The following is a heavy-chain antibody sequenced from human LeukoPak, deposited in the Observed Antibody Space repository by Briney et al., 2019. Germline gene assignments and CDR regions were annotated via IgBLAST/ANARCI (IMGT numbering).Heavy chain of an antibody. V-gene: IGHV4-59*11. J-gene: IGHJ2*01. D-gene: IGHD6-19*01. CDR3: ARVGYSSGWSHFDL. CDR1: GGSISSHS. CDR2: IFYSGST. Sequence: SETLSLTCTVSGGSISSHSWSWIRQPPGTGLEWIAYIFYSGSTNYNPSLRNRVTISVDTSKNQFSLKLSSVTAADTAVYYCARVGYSSGWSHFDLWGRGTLVTVSS.